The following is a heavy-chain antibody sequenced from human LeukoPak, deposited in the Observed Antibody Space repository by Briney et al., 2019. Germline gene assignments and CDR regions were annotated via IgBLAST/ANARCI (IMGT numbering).Heavy chain of an antibody. CDR3: ARAPRVSRDFDY. V-gene: IGHV4-39*01. D-gene: IGHD6-13*01. J-gene: IGHJ4*02. CDR2: IYYSGST. Sequence: PSETLSHTCTVSGGSISSSSYYWGWIRQPPGKGLEWIGSIYYSGSTYYNPSLKSRVTISVDTFKNQFSLKLSSVTAADTAVYYCARAPRVSRDFDYWGQGTLVTVSS. CDR1: GGSISSSSYY.